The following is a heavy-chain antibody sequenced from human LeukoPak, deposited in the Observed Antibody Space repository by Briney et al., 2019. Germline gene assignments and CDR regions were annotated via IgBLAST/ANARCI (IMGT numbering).Heavy chain of an antibody. V-gene: IGHV4-39*07. J-gene: IGHJ4*02. D-gene: IGHD3-16*01. CDR1: GDSISTSSYY. CDR2: VYYSGNT. CDR3: AREGDMTRSFDY. Sequence: SETLSLTCIVSGDSISTSSYYWHWTRQPPGKGLEWIGNVYYSGNTQYNPSLKSRVTISVDTSKNQFSLKLSSVTAADTAVYYCAREGDMTRSFDYWGQGTLVTVSS.